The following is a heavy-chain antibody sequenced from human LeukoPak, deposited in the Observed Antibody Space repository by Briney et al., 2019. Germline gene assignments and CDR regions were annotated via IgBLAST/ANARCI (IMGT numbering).Heavy chain of an antibody. Sequence: SETLSLTCTVSGGSISSYYWSWIRQPAGKGLEWIGRIYTSGSTNYNPSLKSRVTISVDTSKNQFSLKLSSVTAADTAVYYCARDYYDSSGYYRYYFDYWGQGTLVTVSS. V-gene: IGHV4-4*07. CDR2: IYTSGST. J-gene: IGHJ4*02. CDR3: ARDYYDSSGYYRYYFDY. D-gene: IGHD3-22*01. CDR1: GGSISSYY.